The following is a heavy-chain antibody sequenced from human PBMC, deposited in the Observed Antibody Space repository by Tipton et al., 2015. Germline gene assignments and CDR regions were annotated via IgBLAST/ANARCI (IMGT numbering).Heavy chain of an antibody. D-gene: IGHD2-15*01. J-gene: IGHJ4*02. CDR2: IYSGGST. CDR1: GFTFSDYY. CDR3: ARLVGVGSYYFDY. V-gene: IGHV3-53*01. Sequence: SLRLSCAASGFTFSDYYMSWVRLAPGKGLEWVSVIYSGGSTYYADSVKGRFTISRDNSKNTLYLQMNSLRAEDTAVYYCARLVGVGSYYFDYWGQGTLVTVSS.